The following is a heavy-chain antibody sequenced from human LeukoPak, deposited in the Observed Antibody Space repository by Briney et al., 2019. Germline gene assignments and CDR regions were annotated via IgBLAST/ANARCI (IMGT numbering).Heavy chain of an antibody. Sequence: GGSLRLSCSASGLAFSRFAMTWVRQLPGKGLDWVSSSGIGLQTYYGASVKGRFSVSRDNSKNILYLQMDSLRADDSALYYCAKDANYYDSSGYLIPFDYWGQGTLVTVSS. CDR3: AKDANYYDSSGYLIPFDY. V-gene: IGHV3-23*01. D-gene: IGHD3-22*01. CDR1: GLAFSRFA. CDR2: SGIGLQT. J-gene: IGHJ4*02.